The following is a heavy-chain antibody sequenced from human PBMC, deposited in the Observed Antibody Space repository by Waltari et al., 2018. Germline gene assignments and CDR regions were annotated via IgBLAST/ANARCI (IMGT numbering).Heavy chain of an antibody. V-gene: IGHV3-23*01. Sequence: EVQLLESGGGLVQPGGSLRLSCTASGTTLSNYAMGWVRQAPGKGLEWISTISTSGTATYYAESVKGRFTISRDNSKDTLYLQVNSLRVEDTAIYYCAKVIYDWKNFFDYWGQGTLVTVSS. CDR3: AKVIYDWKNFFDY. J-gene: IGHJ4*02. CDR2: ISTSGTAT. CDR1: GTTLSNYA. D-gene: IGHD1-20*01.